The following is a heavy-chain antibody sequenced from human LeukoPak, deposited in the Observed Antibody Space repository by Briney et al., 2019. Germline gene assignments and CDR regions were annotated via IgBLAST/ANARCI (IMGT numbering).Heavy chain of an antibody. CDR3: ARAYQSPTTGYSSGWYLGY. Sequence: ASVKVSCKASGYTFTSYAMHWVRQAPGQRLEWMGWINAGNGNTKYSQKFQGRVTITRDTSASTAYMELSSLRSEDTAVYYCARAYQSPTTGYSSGWYLGYWGQGTLVTVSS. V-gene: IGHV1-3*01. J-gene: IGHJ4*02. CDR1: GYTFTSYA. CDR2: INAGNGNT. D-gene: IGHD6-19*01.